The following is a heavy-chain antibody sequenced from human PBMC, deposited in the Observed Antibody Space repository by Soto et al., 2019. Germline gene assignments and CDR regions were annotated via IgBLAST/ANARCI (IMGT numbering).Heavy chain of an antibody. D-gene: IGHD3-22*01. J-gene: IGHJ4*02. V-gene: IGHV4-34*01. CDR3: ARGISMKVAVQGEAPDKYYFDS. Sequence: ASETLSLTCAVYGGSFSGYYWTWIRQPPGKGLEWIGEVNHSGNTNENPSLKSRVTISVDTSKNQFSLKLRSVTAADTAVYYCARGISMKVAVQGEAPDKYYFDSWGQGGLVTVSS. CDR2: VNHSGNT. CDR1: GGSFSGYY.